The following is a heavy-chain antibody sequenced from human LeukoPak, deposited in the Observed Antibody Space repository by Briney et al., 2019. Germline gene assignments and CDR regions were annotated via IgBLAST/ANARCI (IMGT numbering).Heavy chain of an antibody. V-gene: IGHV3-23*01. D-gene: IGHD6-19*01. J-gene: IGHJ4*02. CDR2: ISGSGGST. CDR3: AKDPREWLAYYFDY. Sequence: GGSLRLSCAASGFTFSSYAMSWVRQAPGKGLEWVSAISGSGGSTYYADSVKGRFTISRDNSKNTLYLKMNSLRAEDTAVYYCAKDPREWLAYYFDYWGQGTLVTVSS. CDR1: GFTFSSYA.